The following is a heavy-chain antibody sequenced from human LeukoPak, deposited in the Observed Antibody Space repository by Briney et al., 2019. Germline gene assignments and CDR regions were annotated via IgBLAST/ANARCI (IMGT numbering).Heavy chain of an antibody. CDR1: GFTFSSYG. D-gene: IGHD2-2*01. V-gene: IGHV3-33*06. J-gene: IGHJ4*02. CDR3: AKDRIGVVPAAMDY. Sequence: PGRSLRLSCAASGFTFSSYGMHWVRQAPGKGLEWVAVIWYDGSNKYYADSVKGRFTISRDNSKNTLYLQMNSLRAEDTAVYYWAKDRIGVVPAAMDYWGQGTLVTVSS. CDR2: IWYDGSNK.